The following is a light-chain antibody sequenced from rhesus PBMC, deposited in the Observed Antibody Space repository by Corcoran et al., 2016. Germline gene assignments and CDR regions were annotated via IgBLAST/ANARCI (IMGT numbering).Light chain of an antibody. Sequence: DIQMTQSPSSLSASVGDKVTITCHASQGISSWLAWYQQKPGKALKPLIYAASSLQSGGPSRFSGRGSVMDYTLPISSLRPEDFATYYCQLYDDLPYSFGQGTKVEIK. CDR2: AAS. CDR1: QGISSW. CDR3: QLYDDLPYS. J-gene: IGKJ2*01. V-gene: IGKV1-19*01.